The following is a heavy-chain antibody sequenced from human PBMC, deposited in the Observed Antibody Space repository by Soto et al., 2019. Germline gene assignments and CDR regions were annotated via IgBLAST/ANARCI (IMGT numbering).Heavy chain of an antibody. Sequence: GGSLRLSCAASGFTFSSYAMSWVRQAPGKGLEWVGRIKSKTDGGTTDYAAPVEGRSAISRDDSKNTLYLQVNSLKTEDTAVYYCTTKREGRGGSSSVWGQGTMVTVSS. V-gene: IGHV3-15*01. J-gene: IGHJ3*01. CDR2: IKSKTDGGTT. D-gene: IGHD2-15*01. CDR3: TTKREGRGGSSSV. CDR1: GFTFSSYA.